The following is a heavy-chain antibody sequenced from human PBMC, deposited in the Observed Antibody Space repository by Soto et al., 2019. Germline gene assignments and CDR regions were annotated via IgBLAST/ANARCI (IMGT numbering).Heavy chain of an antibody. V-gene: IGHV1-69*13. D-gene: IGHD4-4*01. J-gene: IGHJ6*02. CDR1: GGTFSSYA. Sequence: ASVKVSCKASGGTFSSYAISWVRQAPGQGLEWMGGIIPIFGTANYAQKFQGRVTITADESTSTAYMELSSLRSEDTAVYYCGYNTLMTTVNYYYYGMDVWGHGTTVTVSS. CDR2: IIPIFGTA. CDR3: GYNTLMTTVNYYYYGMDV.